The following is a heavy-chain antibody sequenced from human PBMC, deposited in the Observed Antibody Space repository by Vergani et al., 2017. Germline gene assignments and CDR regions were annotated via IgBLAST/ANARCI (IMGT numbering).Heavy chain of an antibody. D-gene: IGHD3-10*01. Sequence: QVQLQESGPGLVKPSETLSLTCAVSGYSISSGYYGGWIRQPPGKGLEWIGSIYHSGSTYYNPSIKSRVTISVDTSKNQFSLTLSSVTAADTAVYYCARDRSWYYYGSGSYYGWFDPWGQGTLVTVSS. CDR2: IYHSGST. CDR3: ARDRSWYYYGSGSYYGWFDP. CDR1: GYSISSGYY. V-gene: IGHV4-38-2*02. J-gene: IGHJ5*02.